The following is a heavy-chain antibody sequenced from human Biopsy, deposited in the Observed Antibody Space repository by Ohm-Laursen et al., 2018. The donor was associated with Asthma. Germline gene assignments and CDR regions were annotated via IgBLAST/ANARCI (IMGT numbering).Heavy chain of an antibody. CDR2: LIPVLGTA. CDR3: ARGYSGTDRIVYYYSGMEV. Sequence: SVKVSCKASGDSLGSFINYAISWVRQAPRQGLVWMGGLIPVLGTADYAPMFEGRVTITADESTSTAYLELTSLRFEDTAVYYCARGYSGTDRIVYYYSGMEVWGQGTTVTVSS. V-gene: IGHV1-69*13. D-gene: IGHD5-12*01. CDR1: GDSLGSFINYA. J-gene: IGHJ6*02.